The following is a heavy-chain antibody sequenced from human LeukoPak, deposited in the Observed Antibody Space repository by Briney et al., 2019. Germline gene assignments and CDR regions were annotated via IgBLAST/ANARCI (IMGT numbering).Heavy chain of an antibody. J-gene: IGHJ4*02. CDR1: GGSFSGYY. CDR3: AREYCSSTSCSLDY. Sequence: SETLSLTCAVYGGSFSGYYRSWIRQPPGKGLEWIGEINHSGSTNYNPSLKSRVTISVDTSKNQFSLKLSSVTAADTAVYYCAREYCSSTSCSLDYWGQGTLVTVSS. CDR2: INHSGST. D-gene: IGHD2-2*01. V-gene: IGHV4-34*01.